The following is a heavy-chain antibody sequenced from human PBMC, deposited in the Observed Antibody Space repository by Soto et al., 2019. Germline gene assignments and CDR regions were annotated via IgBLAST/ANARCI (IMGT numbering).Heavy chain of an antibody. CDR1: GGSLSSGGYY. J-gene: IGHJ6*02. Sequence: PSETLSLTCTVSGGSLSSGGYYWSWIRQHPGKGLEWIGYIYYSGSTYYNLSLRSRVTLSVDTSKSQFYLKLKSVTAADTAVYYCARGGYYFYYDMDVRGQGTAVTVSS. CDR3: ARGGYYFYYDMDV. V-gene: IGHV4-31*03. CDR2: IYYSGST.